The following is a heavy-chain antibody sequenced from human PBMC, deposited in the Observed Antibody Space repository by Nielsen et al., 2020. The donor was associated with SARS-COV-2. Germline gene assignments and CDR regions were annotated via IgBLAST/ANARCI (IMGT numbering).Heavy chain of an antibody. J-gene: IGHJ3*02. V-gene: IGHV4-39*01. CDR2: IYYSGST. CDR3: ARGSYDILTGQAFDI. D-gene: IGHD3-9*01. CDR1: GGSISSSSYY. Sequence: SETLSLTCTVSGGSISSSSYYWGWIRQPPGKGLEWIGSIYYSGSTYYNPSLKSRVTISVDTSKNQFSLKLSSVTAADTAVYYCARGSYDILTGQAFDIWGQGTMVTVSS.